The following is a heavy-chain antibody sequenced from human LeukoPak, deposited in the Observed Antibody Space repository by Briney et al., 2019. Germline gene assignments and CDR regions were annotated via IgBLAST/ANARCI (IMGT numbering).Heavy chain of an antibody. D-gene: IGHD3-22*01. V-gene: IGHV3-74*01. CDR2: IKTDGSST. J-gene: IGHJ4*02. CDR1: GFTFGGYW. Sequence: GGSLRLSCAASGFTFGGYWMNWVRQVPGKGLVWLSRIKTDGSSTDYADSVKGRFTISRDNAKNTLYLQMNSLRGEDTAVYYCVRELSRDSSRWGQGTLVTVSS. CDR3: VRELSRDSSR.